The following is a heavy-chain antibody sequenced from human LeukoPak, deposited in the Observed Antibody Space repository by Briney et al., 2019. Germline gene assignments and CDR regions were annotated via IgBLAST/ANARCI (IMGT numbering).Heavy chain of an antibody. CDR3: ARYPIVGATKGFDY. D-gene: IGHD1-26*01. J-gene: IGHJ4*02. CDR1: GGSFSGYY. CDR2: INHSGST. Sequence: SETLSLTCAVYGGSFSGYYWSLIRQPPGKGLEWIGEINHSGSTNYNPSLKSRVTISVDTSKNQFSLRLSSVTAADTAVYYCARYPIVGATKGFDYWGQGTLVTVSS. V-gene: IGHV4-34*01.